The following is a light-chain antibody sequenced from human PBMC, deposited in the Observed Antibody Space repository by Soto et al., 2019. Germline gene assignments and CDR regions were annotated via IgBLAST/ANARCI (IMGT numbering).Light chain of an antibody. J-gene: IGLJ1*01. CDR3: CSHAGRTTLYV. CDR2: EAF. V-gene: IGLV2-23*01. Sequence: QSALTQSASVSGAPGQSITISCTGTSSDVGSYNLVSWYQQHPGTAPKLMIYEAFKRPSGVSNRFSGSKSGDTASLTISGLQAGDDADYYCCSHAGRTTLYVFGTGTK. CDR1: SSDVGSYNL.